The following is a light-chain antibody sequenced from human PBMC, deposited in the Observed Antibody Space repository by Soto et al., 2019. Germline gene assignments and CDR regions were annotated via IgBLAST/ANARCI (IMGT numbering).Light chain of an antibody. CDR1: QSLLHSNGYNY. V-gene: IGKV2-28*01. CDR3: LQALKTPFT. J-gene: IGKJ3*01. Sequence: DIVMTQSPLSLPVTPGEPASISCRSSQSLLHSNGYNYLDWYLQKPGQSPQLLIYLGSNRASGVPDRFSGSGSGTDFTLKISRVEAEDVGVYYCLQALKTPFTFGPGT. CDR2: LGS.